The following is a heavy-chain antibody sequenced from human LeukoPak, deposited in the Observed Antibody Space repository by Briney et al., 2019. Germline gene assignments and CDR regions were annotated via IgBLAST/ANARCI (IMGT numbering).Heavy chain of an antibody. D-gene: IGHD3-10*01. CDR1: GGSITDYY. CDR2: ISYSGNT. CDR3: ARDSHSLRWFL. V-gene: IGHV4-59*01. J-gene: IGHJ2*01. Sequence: KPSETLSLTCTVSGGSITDYYWSWLRQPPGKGLEWIGYISYSGNTKYSPSLSNRVTISLATSRKQFSLKLSSVTAADTAVYYCARDSHSLRWFLWGRGALVTVSS.